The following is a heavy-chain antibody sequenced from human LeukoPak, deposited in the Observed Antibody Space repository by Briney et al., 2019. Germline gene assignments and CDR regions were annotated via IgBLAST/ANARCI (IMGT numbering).Heavy chain of an antibody. CDR1: GFTFSSYG. D-gene: IGHD3-3*02. CDR3: AKDASIRAHYFDY. V-gene: IGHV3-30*02. Sequence: GGSLRLSCAASGFTFSSYGMHWVRQAPGKGLEWVAFIRYDGSNKYYADSVKGRFTISRDNSKNTLYLQMNSLRAEDTAVYYCAKDASIRAHYFDYWGQGTLVTVSS. CDR2: IRYDGSNK. J-gene: IGHJ4*02.